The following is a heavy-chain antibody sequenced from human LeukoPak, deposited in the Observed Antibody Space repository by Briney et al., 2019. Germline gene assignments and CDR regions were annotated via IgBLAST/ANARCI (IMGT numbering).Heavy chain of an antibody. V-gene: IGHV1-18*04. J-gene: IGHJ4*02. CDR1: GGIFSSYT. Sequence: ASVKVSCKASGGIFSSYTISWVRQAPGQGLEWMGRISAYNGNTNYAQKLQGRVTMTTDTSTSTAYMELRSLRSDDTAVYYCASVYYDSSGYQAIDYWGQGTLVTVSS. CDR3: ASVYYDSSGYQAIDY. D-gene: IGHD3-22*01. CDR2: ISAYNGNT.